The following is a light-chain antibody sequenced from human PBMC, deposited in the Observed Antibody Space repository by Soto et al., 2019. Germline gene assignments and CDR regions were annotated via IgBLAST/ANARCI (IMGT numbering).Light chain of an antibody. CDR1: QSVSSRY. J-gene: IGKJ5*01. Sequence: NVVTESAVTLSLYQREKATLSFRASQSVSSRYLAWYQQKPGQAPRLLIYGASIRATGVPATFSGSGSGTDFTLTISSLEPADFAVYYCQQRYRWPPITFGQGTRLEIK. CDR3: QQRYRWPPIT. V-gene: IGKV3D-20*02. CDR2: GAS.